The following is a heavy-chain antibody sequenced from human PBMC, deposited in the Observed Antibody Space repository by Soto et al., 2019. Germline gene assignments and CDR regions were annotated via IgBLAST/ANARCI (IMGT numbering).Heavy chain of an antibody. Sequence: GESLKISCKGSGYTFTDYWIGWVRQMPGKGLEWMGIIYPGDSDTRYSPPFPGQVTISADKSISTAYLQWSSLKASDTAMYYCARIGAGPNYYYYYGMDVWGQGTTVTVSS. CDR3: ARIGAGPNYYYYYGMDV. J-gene: IGHJ6*02. V-gene: IGHV5-51*01. CDR2: IYPGDSDT. CDR1: GYTFTDYW. D-gene: IGHD6-13*01.